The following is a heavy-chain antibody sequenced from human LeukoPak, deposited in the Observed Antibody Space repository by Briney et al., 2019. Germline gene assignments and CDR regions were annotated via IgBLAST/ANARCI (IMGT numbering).Heavy chain of an antibody. CDR3: AKEDYDFWSGYYTFFDY. Sequence: QTGGSLRLSCAASGFTFSSYAMSWVRQAPGKGLEWVSAISGSGGSTYYADSVKGRFTISRDNSKNTLYLQMNSLRAEDTAVYYCAKEDYDFWSGYYTFFDYWGQGTLVTVSS. J-gene: IGHJ4*02. CDR1: GFTFSSYA. CDR2: ISGSGGST. D-gene: IGHD3-3*01. V-gene: IGHV3-23*01.